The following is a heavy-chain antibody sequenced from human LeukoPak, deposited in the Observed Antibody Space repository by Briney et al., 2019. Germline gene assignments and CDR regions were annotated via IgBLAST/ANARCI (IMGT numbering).Heavy chain of an antibody. CDR2: MNPNSGNT. CDR3: ARGRNLMVRGVIFVY. CDR1: GYTFTSYD. Sequence: ASVKVSCKASGYTFTSYDINWVRQATGQGLEWMGWMNPNSGNTGCAQKFQGRVTMTRNTSISTAYMELSSLRSEDTAVYYCARGRNLMVRGVIFVYWGQGTLVTVSS. V-gene: IGHV1-8*01. J-gene: IGHJ4*02. D-gene: IGHD3-10*01.